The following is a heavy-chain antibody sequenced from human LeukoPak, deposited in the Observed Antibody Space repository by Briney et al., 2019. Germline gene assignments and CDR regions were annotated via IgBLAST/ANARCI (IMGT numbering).Heavy chain of an antibody. D-gene: IGHD3-22*01. V-gene: IGHV4-30-4*01. Sequence: PSQTLSLTCTVSGGSISSGVYYWSWIRQPPRKGLEWIGFIYYSGSTYYNPSLKSRVTISVDTSKNQFSLKLSSVTAADTAVYYCARANYDSSGYYQRLTWFDPWGQGTLVTVSS. J-gene: IGHJ5*02. CDR3: ARANYDSSGYYQRLTWFDP. CDR2: IYYSGST. CDR1: GGSISSGVYY.